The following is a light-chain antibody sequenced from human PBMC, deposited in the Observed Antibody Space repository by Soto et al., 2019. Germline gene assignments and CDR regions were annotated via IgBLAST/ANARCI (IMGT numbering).Light chain of an antibody. J-gene: IGKJ1*01. V-gene: IGKV3-20*01. CDR2: GAS. CDR1: QSVSSSY. CDR3: QQYGNSPTWT. Sequence: EIVLTQSPGTLSLSPGARATLSGRASQSVSSSYLAWYQQKPGQAPRLLIYGASSRATGTPDRFSGSGSGTDFTLTISRLEPEDFAVYYCQQYGNSPTWTFGQGTKVDIK.